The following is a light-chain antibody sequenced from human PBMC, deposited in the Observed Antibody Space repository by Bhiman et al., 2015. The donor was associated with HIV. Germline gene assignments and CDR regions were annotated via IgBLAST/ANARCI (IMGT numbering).Light chain of an antibody. CDR2: YDS. Sequence: GPGKTARITCGGNNIESKSVHWYQQKPDQAPVLVIYYDSDRPSGIPERFSGSNSGNTATLTISRVEDGDEADFYCQVWDRSTTSEVFGGGTKLTVL. J-gene: IGLJ3*02. CDR3: QVWDRSTTSEV. CDR1: NIESKS. V-gene: IGLV3-21*04.